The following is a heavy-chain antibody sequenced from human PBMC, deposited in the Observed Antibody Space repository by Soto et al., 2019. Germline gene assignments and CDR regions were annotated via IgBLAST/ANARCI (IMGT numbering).Heavy chain of an antibody. CDR3: ARLSFSYYYYGMDV. J-gene: IGHJ6*02. D-gene: IGHD3-16*01. V-gene: IGHV3-23*01. Sequence: GGSLRLSCAASGFTFSSYAMSWVRQAPGKGLEWVSAISGSGGSTYYADSVKGRFTISRDNSKNTLYLQTNSLRAEDTAVYYCARLSFSYYYYGMDVWGQGTTVTVSS. CDR2: ISGSGGST. CDR1: GFTFSSYA.